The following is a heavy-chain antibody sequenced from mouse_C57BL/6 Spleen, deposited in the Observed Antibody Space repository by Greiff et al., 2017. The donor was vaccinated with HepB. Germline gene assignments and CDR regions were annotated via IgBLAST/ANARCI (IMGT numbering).Heavy chain of an antibody. CDR1: GYAFSSSW. Sequence: VQLQESGPELVKPGASVKISCKASGYAFSSSWMNWVKQRPGKGLEWIGRIYPGDGDTNYNGKFKGKATLTADISSSTAYMQLSSLTSEDSAVYFGARLCGARYAMDYWGQGTSVTVSS. V-gene: IGHV1-82*01. J-gene: IGHJ4*01. CDR3: ARLCGARYAMDY. CDR2: IYPGDGDT.